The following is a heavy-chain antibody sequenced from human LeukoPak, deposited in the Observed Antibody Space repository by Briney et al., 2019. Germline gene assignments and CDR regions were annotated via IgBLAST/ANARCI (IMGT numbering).Heavy chain of an antibody. D-gene: IGHD3-10*01. CDR1: GGTFSSYA. J-gene: IGHJ4*02. CDR2: IIPIFGTA. V-gene: IGHV1-69*05. CDR3: ASGYYGNFDY. Sequence: ASVKVSCKASGGTFSSYAISWVRQAPGQGLEWMGGIIPIFGTANYAQKFQGRVTITMDESTSTAYMELSSLRSEDTAVYYCASGYYGNFDYWGQGTLVTVSS.